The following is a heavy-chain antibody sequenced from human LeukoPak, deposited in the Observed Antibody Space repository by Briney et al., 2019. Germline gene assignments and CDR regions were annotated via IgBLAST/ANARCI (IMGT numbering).Heavy chain of an antibody. Sequence: GGSLRLSCAASGFTLSTYWMSWVRQVPGKGLEWVANIKKDRSETYYVDSVKGRFTISRDNAKNSLYLQMNSLRAEDTAMYYCAKGRYSGTTYYFDYWGQGTLVTVSS. D-gene: IGHD5-12*01. CDR1: GFTLSTYW. J-gene: IGHJ4*02. CDR2: IKKDRSET. V-gene: IGHV3-7*03. CDR3: AKGRYSGTTYYFDY.